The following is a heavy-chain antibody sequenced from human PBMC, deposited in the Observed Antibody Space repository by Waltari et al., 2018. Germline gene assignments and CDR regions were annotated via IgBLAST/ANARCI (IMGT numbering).Heavy chain of an antibody. V-gene: IGHV3-23*02. CDR1: GFTFGGFG. Sequence: EVQLLESGGGLVQPGGSLRLSCAASGFTFGGFGMNWVRQAPGKGLEWVSGLSGSGATTYYRDSVRGRFTVSRDNSRNTVYLQMNSLRAEDTAVYYCAKAFRGYSGSYFDNWGRGTLVAVSA. CDR2: LSGSGATT. J-gene: IGHJ4*02. CDR3: AKAFRGYSGSYFDN. D-gene: IGHD5-12*01.